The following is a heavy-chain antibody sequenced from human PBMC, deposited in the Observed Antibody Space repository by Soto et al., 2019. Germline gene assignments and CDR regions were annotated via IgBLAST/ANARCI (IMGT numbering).Heavy chain of an antibody. D-gene: IGHD2-8*01. CDR1: GYSFTDYH. J-gene: IGHJ6*02. CDR2: INPKSGGT. CDR3: ARGDSTDCSNGVCSFFYNHDMDV. Sequence: ASVKVSCKASGYSFTDYHIHWVRQAPGQGLEWLGRINPKSGGTSTAQKFQGWVTMTTDTSISTASMELTRLTSDDTAIYYCARGDSTDCSNGVCSFFYNHDMDVWGQRTTVTVSS. V-gene: IGHV1-2*04.